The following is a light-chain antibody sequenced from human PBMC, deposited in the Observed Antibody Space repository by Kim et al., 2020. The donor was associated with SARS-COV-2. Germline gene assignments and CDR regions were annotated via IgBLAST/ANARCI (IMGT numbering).Light chain of an antibody. V-gene: IGKV1-12*01. CDR1: QGVSTW. Sequence: ASVGDTVTISCRASQGVSTWLAWYQQKPGEAPKLLISVASNLQSGVPSRFSGSGSGTDFTLTISSLQPADFATYYCQQANTHPPTFGQGTKVDIK. J-gene: IGKJ1*01. CDR3: QQANTHPPT. CDR2: VAS.